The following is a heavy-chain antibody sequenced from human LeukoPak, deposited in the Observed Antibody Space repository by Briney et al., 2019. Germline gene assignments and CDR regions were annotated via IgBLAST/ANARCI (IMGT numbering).Heavy chain of an antibody. V-gene: IGHV3-23*01. CDR2: ISGSGGST. J-gene: IGHJ6*03. CDR1: GFTFSSYG. Sequence: GGTLRLSCAASGFTFSSYGMSWVRQAPGKGLEWVSAISGSGGSTYYADSVKGRFTISRDNSKNTLYLQMNSLRAEDTAVYYCAKDRGKAMEAYYYYYMDVWGKGTTVTISS. D-gene: IGHD3-3*01. CDR3: AKDRGKAMEAYYYYYMDV.